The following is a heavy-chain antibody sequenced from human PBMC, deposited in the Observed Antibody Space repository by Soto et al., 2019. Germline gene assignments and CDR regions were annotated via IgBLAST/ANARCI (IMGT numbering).Heavy chain of an antibody. J-gene: IGHJ4*02. CDR2: ISGYNGDT. Sequence: ASVKVSFKASCYTFNTYSISWVRQAPGQGLEWMGWISGYNGDTHYAQKFQGRVTMTTDTSTSTAYMELRSLRSDDTAMYYCARENVLSYVDTAMVDYFDYWGQGTLVTVSS. D-gene: IGHD5-18*01. CDR3: ARENVLSYVDTAMVDYFDY. CDR1: CYTFNTYS. V-gene: IGHV1-18*01.